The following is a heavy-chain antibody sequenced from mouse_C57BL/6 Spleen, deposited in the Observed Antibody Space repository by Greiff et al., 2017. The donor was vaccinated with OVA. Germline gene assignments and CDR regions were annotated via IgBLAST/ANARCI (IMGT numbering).Heavy chain of an antibody. J-gene: IGHJ4*01. CDR1: GYTFTSYG. CDR3: GLITTVVDYDAMDY. Sequence: VQLQQSGAELARPGASVKLSCKASGYTFTSYGISWVQQRTGQGLEWIGEIYPRSGNTYYNEKFKGKATLTADKSSSTAYMELRSLTSEDSAVYFCGLITTVVDYDAMDYWGQGTSVTVSS. D-gene: IGHD1-1*01. CDR2: IYPRSGNT. V-gene: IGHV1-81*01.